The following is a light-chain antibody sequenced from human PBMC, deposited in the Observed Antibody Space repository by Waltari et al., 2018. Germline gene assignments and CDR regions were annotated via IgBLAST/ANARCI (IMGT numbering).Light chain of an antibody. CDR1: QSVSSN. Sequence: EIVMTQSPATMSVSPGERANRPCRASQSVSSNLAWYRQNPGQVPRPLSYGASTRATGIPARCSGSGSGTEFTHTISSLQSEDFAVYYCQQYNNWPRTFGQGTKLEIK. CDR3: QQYNNWPRT. V-gene: IGKV3-15*01. J-gene: IGKJ2*01. CDR2: GAS.